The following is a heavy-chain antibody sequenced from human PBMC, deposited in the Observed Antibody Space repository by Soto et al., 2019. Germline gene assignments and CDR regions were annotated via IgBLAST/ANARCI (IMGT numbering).Heavy chain of an antibody. Sequence: PSETLSLTCTVSGGSISSGGYYWSWIRQHPGKGLEWIGYIYYSGSTYYNPSLKSRVTISVDTSKNQFSLKLSSVTAADTAVYYCARSHHPYDILTGYYIAFDIWGQGTMVTVSS. CDR2: IYYSGST. D-gene: IGHD3-9*01. CDR1: GGSISSGGYY. J-gene: IGHJ3*02. V-gene: IGHV4-31*03. CDR3: ARSHHPYDILTGYYIAFDI.